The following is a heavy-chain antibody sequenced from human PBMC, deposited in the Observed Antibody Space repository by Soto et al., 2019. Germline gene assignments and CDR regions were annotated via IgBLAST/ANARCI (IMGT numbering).Heavy chain of an antibody. D-gene: IGHD5-18*01. Sequence: PSETLSLTCSVSGASISSSDYYWGWIRQPPGQGLEWIGSIYGGSTYYNPSLKSRVTIYVDTSKNQFSLRLSSVTAADTAVYYCASNSYGYIFYDYWGQGTLVTVSS. CDR2: IYGGST. CDR3: ASNSYGYIFYDY. V-gene: IGHV4-39*01. J-gene: IGHJ4*02. CDR1: GASISSSDYY.